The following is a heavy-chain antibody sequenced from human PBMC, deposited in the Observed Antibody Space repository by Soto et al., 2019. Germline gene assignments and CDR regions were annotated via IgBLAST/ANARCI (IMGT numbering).Heavy chain of an antibody. J-gene: IGHJ4*02. D-gene: IGHD3-3*01. V-gene: IGHV4-31*03. Sequence: QVQLQETGPGLVKPSQTLSLTCNVSGYSISSGGYYWSWIRQFPGRGLEWIGYIFYDGRTGYNPSLKSRISISVDSSKNQFSLMLSSVTAADTAVYFCEREERSGYYVADHWGQGTLVTVSS. CDR3: EREERSGYYVADH. CDR2: IFYDGRT. CDR1: GYSISSGGYY.